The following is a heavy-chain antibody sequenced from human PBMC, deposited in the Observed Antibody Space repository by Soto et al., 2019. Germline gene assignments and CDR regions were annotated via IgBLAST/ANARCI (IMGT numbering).Heavy chain of an antibody. J-gene: IGHJ6*02. Sequence: EAQLVESGGGLAKPGGSLRLSCAASGFSFSHAWMNWVRQAPGQGLEWVGRIKSRVDGGATDFAAPVKGRFTVSRDDSETTVYLQMTSLKTEDTATYYCTATAAPGVDGWGPGTTGNVSS. D-gene: IGHD6-25*01. CDR1: GFSFSHAW. CDR3: TATAAPGVDG. CDR2: IKSRVDGGAT. V-gene: IGHV3-15*07.